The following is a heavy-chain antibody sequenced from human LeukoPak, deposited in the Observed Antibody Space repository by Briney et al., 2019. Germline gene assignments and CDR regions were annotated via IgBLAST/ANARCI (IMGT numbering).Heavy chain of an antibody. D-gene: IGHD4-23*01. V-gene: IGHV4-39*07. CDR2: IYYSGST. J-gene: IGHJ4*02. CDR1: GGSISSSSYS. CDR3: ARDSPNGGEDY. Sequence: SETLSLTCTVSGGSISSSSYSWGWIRQPPGKGLEWIGSIYYSGSTYYNPSLKSRVTIFVDTSKNQFSLRLSSVTAADTAVYYCARDSPNGGEDYWGQGTLVTVSS.